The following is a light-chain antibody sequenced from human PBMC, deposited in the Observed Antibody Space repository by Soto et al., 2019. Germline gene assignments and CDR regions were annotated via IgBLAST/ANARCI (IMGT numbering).Light chain of an antibody. V-gene: IGKV1-39*01. CDR1: QSIRNY. CDR2: AAS. CDR3: QQSYRNAWT. Sequence: DIQMTQSPSSLSASVGDRVTITCRVSQSIRNYLNWYQQKPGKAPKLLIYAASTLQNWVPSRFSGSGSGTDFTLPITTLQPEDFATYFRQQSYRNAWTFGQGAKVEIK. J-gene: IGKJ1*01.